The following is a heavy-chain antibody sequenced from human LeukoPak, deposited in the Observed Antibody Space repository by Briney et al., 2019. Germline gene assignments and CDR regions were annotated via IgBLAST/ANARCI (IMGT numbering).Heavy chain of an antibody. CDR3: ARVVLTTVELRFDY. V-gene: IGHV4-31*11. D-gene: IGHD4-11*01. Sequence: SETLSLTCAVYGGSFSGYYWSWIRQHTGKGLEWIGYIYYSGSTDYNPSLKSRVTISVDTSKNQFSLKLSSVTAADTAVYYCARVVLTTVELRFDYWGQGSQVTVSS. J-gene: IGHJ4*02. CDR1: GGSFSGYY. CDR2: IYYSGST.